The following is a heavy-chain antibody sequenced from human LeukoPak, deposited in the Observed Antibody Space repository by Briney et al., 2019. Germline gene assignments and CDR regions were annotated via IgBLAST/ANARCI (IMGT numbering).Heavy chain of an antibody. J-gene: IGHJ4*02. D-gene: IGHD6-19*01. Sequence: PSETLSLTCAVYGGSFSGYYWSWIRQPPGKGLEWIGYIYYSGSTNYNPSLKSRVTISVDTSKNQFSLKLSSVTAADTAVYYCARRAYSSGWYYFDYWGQGTLVTVSS. CDR2: IYYSGST. V-gene: IGHV4-59*01. CDR3: ARRAYSSGWYYFDY. CDR1: GGSFSGYY.